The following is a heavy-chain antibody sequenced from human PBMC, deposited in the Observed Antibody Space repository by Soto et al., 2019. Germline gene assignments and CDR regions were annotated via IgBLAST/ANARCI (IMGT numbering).Heavy chain of an antibody. CDR2: ISGSGGST. CDR3: AKTGSDFWSGTRGTYYFDY. J-gene: IGHJ4*02. V-gene: IGHV3-23*01. CDR1: GFTFSSYA. Sequence: GGSLRLSCAASGFTFSSYAMSWVRQAPGKGLEWVSAISGSGGSTYYADSVKGRFTISRDNSKNTLYLQMNSLRAEDTAVYYCAKTGSDFWSGTRGTYYFDYWGQGTLVTVSS. D-gene: IGHD3-3*01.